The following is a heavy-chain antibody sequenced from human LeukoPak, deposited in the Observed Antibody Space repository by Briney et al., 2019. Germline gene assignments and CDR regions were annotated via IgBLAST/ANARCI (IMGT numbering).Heavy chain of an antibody. Sequence: GESLQISFKASGYSFTKHWIAWVRQMPGKGLEWMGMIYPDDSDIRYSPSFQGQVTISADKSISTAYLQWASLKASDTGIYYCARRSDSLGVDYWGQGTRVTVSS. CDR1: GYSFTKHW. CDR2: IYPDDSDI. CDR3: ARRSDSLGVDY. D-gene: IGHD3-16*01. J-gene: IGHJ4*02. V-gene: IGHV5-51*01.